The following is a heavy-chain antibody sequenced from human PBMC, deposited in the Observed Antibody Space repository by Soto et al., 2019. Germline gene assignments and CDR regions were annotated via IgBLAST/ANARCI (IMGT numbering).Heavy chain of an antibody. D-gene: IGHD3-22*01. CDR3: ARLVSPLHYDSSGHTPNYYYYGMDV. J-gene: IGHJ6*02. V-gene: IGHV5-51*01. CDR1: GYSFTSYW. CDR2: IYPGDSDT. Sequence: GESLKISCKGSGYSFTSYWIGWVRQMPGKGLEWMGIIYPGDSDTRYSPSFQGQVTISADKSISTAYLQWSSLKASDTAMYYCARLVSPLHYDSSGHTPNYYYYGMDVWGQGTTVTVSS.